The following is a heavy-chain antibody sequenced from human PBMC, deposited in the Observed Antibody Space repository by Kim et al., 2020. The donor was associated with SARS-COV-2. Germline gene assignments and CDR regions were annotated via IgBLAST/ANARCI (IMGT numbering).Heavy chain of an antibody. CDR2: IYYSGST. CDR3: APDDSSGSTDGY. CDR1: GGSISSSSYY. V-gene: IGHV4-39*07. D-gene: IGHD3-22*01. J-gene: IGHJ4*02. Sequence: SETLSLTCTVSGGSISSSSYYWGWIRQPPGKGLEWIGSIYYSGSTYYNPSLKSRFTISVDTSKNQFSLKLSSVTAADSAVYYCAPDDSSGSTDGYWGQGTLVTVSS.